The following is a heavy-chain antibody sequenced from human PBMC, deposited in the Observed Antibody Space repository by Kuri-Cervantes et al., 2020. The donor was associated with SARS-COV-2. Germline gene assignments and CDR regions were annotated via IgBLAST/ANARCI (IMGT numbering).Heavy chain of an antibody. J-gene: IGHJ4*02. Sequence: GSLRLSCTVSGASIGSTDSYWGWIRQPPGKGLEWIGSIYSSGSTYYNPSLKSRVTISLETSKNQFSLKLSSMTAADTAVYYCARSFMVASYFDYWGQGILVTVSS. V-gene: IGHV4-39*01. CDR2: IYSSGST. D-gene: IGHD5-12*01. CDR3: ARSFMVASYFDY. CDR1: GASIGSTDSY.